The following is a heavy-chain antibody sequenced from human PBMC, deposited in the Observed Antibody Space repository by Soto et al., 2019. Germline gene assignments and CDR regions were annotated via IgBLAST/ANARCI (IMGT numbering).Heavy chain of an antibody. CDR2: PNPDGSRE. J-gene: IGHJ3*01. Sequence: QLVESGGDLVQPGGSLRLSCSASGFTFSAYWMHWVRQAPGKGLECVAIPNPDGSRENYVDSVKGRFTISRDNAQNSLSLQMHSLRAEDTAVYYCGRDPEWGAFDLWGQGTMVTVSS. D-gene: IGHD1-26*01. CDR3: GRDPEWGAFDL. V-gene: IGHV3-7*01. CDR1: GFTFSAYW.